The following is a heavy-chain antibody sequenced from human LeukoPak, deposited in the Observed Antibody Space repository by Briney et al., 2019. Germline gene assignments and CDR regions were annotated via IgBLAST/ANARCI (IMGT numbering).Heavy chain of an antibody. J-gene: IGHJ3*02. D-gene: IGHD1-26*01. CDR1: GYRFTSLG. Sequence: ASVKVSCKASGYRFTSLGITWVRQAPGQGLEWMGWTTPYDDNPEYGKKFQGRVTMTTDTSTDTAYLEVSSLRPDDTAVYYCAKVDPPIIAGARGDAFEIWGQGTLVTVSS. CDR3: AKVDPPIIAGARGDAFEI. CDR2: TTPYDDNP. V-gene: IGHV1-18*01.